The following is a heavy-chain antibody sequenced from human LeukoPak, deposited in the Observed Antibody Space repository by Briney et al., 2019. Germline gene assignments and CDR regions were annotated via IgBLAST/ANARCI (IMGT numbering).Heavy chain of an antibody. Sequence: GGSLRLSCAASGFTFSSYAMSWVRQAPGKGLEWVSAISGSGGNTYYADSVKGRFTISRHNSKNTLYLQMNSLRAEDTAVYYCATHTHPLGYCSGGSCYPHYFDYWGQGTLVTVSS. CDR3: ATHTHPLGYCSGGSCYPHYFDY. CDR2: ISGSGGNT. D-gene: IGHD2-15*01. J-gene: IGHJ4*02. V-gene: IGHV3-23*01. CDR1: GFTFSSYA.